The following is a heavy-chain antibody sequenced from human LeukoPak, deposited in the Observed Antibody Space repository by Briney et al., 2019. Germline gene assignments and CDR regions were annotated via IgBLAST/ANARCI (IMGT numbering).Heavy chain of an antibody. Sequence: SETLSLTCTVAGGSISSGSHDWGWIRQPPGKGLEWIGNIYYTGSTYYNPSLKRRVTISIDTSKNQFSLRLSSVTSADTAVYYCARDFSEGAFDIWGQGTMVSVSS. CDR3: ARDFSEGAFDI. CDR1: GGSISSGSHD. CDR2: IYYTGST. D-gene: IGHD3-10*01. J-gene: IGHJ3*02. V-gene: IGHV4-39*07.